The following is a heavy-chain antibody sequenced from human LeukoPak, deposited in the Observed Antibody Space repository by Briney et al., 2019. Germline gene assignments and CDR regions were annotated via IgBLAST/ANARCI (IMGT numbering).Heavy chain of an antibody. CDR2: IYGGVNT. Sequence: PGRSLRLSCAASGFTVSSNCMSRVRQAPGKGLEWVSVIYGGVNTVYADSVQGRFTISRDNSKNTLYLQMSSLRAEDTAVYYCAKSPKTGFLFDYWGKGTLVTVSS. V-gene: IGHV3-66*01. CDR1: GFTVSSNC. J-gene: IGHJ4*02. D-gene: IGHD1-1*01. CDR3: AKSPKTGFLFDY.